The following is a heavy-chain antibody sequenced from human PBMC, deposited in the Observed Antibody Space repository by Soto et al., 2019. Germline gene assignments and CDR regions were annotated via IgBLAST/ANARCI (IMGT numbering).Heavy chain of an antibody. V-gene: IGHV4-34*01. CDR2: TYHSGSA. CDR1: GGSFNGYY. J-gene: IGHJ5*02. CDR3: ARGRVYREVVFGVAIKRGGWFDP. D-gene: IGHD3-3*01. Sequence: SETLSLTCAVYGGSFNGYYWNWIRLSPGKGLEWIGETYHSGSANYNPSLKSRVTMSVDTSNNQFSLKLSSLTAADTAVYYCARGRVYREVVFGVAIKRGGWFDPWGQGALVTVS.